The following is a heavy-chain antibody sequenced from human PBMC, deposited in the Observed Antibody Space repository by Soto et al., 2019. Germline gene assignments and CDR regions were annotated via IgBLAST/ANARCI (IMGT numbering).Heavy chain of an antibody. Sequence: TLSPPSTVSGGSVGSVSYYWTWSRQRPGKGLEWIGYIYYSGSTYSSTSLKSRLPISLDTSKKQFSLRLSSVTPADTAMDYCARTRLRAVYAFDIWGQGTMGTVSS. CDR1: GGSVGSVSYY. V-gene: IGHV4-31*03. D-gene: IGHD5-12*01. CDR2: IYYSGST. CDR3: ARTRLRAVYAFDI. J-gene: IGHJ3*02.